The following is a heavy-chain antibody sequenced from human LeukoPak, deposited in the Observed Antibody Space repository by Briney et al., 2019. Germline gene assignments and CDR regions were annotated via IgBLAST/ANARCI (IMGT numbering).Heavy chain of an antibody. CDR3: ARDLSLGRHDDGEPFDS. Sequence: ASVKVSCKTSGYTFTNHGISWVRQAPGQGLEWMGWISGYSGNTNYVQKFRGRITMTTDTSTSTAYLQLRSLSSDDTALYYCARDLSLGRHDDGEPFDSWGQGTLVTVSS. CDR2: ISGYSGNT. J-gene: IGHJ4*02. D-gene: IGHD4-17*01. V-gene: IGHV1-18*01. CDR1: GYTFTNHG.